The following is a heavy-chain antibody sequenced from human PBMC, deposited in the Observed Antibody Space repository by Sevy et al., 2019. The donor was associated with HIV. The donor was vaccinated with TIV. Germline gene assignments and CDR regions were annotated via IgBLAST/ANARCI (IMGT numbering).Heavy chain of an antibody. CDR2: ISSDATNK. D-gene: IGHD6-19*01. V-gene: IGHV3-30*14. CDR3: ARGPYSSRLRFDY. J-gene: IGHJ4*02. CDR1: GFTFSDYA. Sequence: GGSLRLSCKASGFTFSDYAMHWVRQAPGKGPEWVAVISSDATNKFYADSEKDRFTISRDNLKNTLYLQINNLRPADTAVYYGARGPYSSRLRFDYWGQGTLVTVSS.